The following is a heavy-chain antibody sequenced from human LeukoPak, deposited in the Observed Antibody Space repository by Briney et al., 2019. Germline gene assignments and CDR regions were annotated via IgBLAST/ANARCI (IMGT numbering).Heavy chain of an antibody. Sequence: SETLSLTCAVYGGSFSGYYWSWIRQPPGKGLEWIGEINHSGSTNYNPSLKSRVTISVDTSKNQFSLKLSSVTAADTAVYYCARGRRGIAAAGNDYWGQGTLVTVSS. J-gene: IGHJ4*02. D-gene: IGHD6-13*01. CDR2: INHSGST. V-gene: IGHV4-34*01. CDR3: ARGRRGIAAAGNDY. CDR1: GGSFSGYY.